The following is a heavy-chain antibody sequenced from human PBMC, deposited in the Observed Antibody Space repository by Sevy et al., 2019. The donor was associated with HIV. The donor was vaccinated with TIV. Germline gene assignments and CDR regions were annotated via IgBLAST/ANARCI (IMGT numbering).Heavy chain of an antibody. CDR1: GDSVSSKVAA. J-gene: IGHJ4*02. CDR2: TYYRSKWYA. V-gene: IGHV6-1*01. Sequence: KQSQTLSLTCGISGDSVSSKVAAWNWIRQSPSRGLEWLGRTYYRSKWYATYAVSVKSRLIINPDTSKNQFYLHLNSVTPEDAAVYYCARAGNNWDGQGWNYLDSWGQGTLVTVSS. D-gene: IGHD3-10*01. CDR3: ARAGNNWDGQGWNYLDS.